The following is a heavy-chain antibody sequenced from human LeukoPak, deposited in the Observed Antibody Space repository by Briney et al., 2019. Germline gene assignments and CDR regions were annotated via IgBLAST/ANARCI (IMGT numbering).Heavy chain of an antibody. J-gene: IGHJ6*03. CDR2: ISYDGSNK. CDR1: GFTFSSYD. V-gene: IGHV3-30*03. D-gene: IGHD1-14*01. CDR3: ARDKSGEGYMDV. Sequence: GGSLRLSCAASGFTFSSYDMHWVRQAPGKGLEWVAYISYDGSNKYYADSVKGRFTISRDNSKNTLYLQMNSLRAEDTAVYYCARDKSGEGYMDVWGKGTTVTVSS.